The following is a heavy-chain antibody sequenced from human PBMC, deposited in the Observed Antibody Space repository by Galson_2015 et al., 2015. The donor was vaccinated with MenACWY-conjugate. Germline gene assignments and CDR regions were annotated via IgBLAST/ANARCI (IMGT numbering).Heavy chain of an antibody. J-gene: IGHJ4*02. V-gene: IGHV3-7*03. Sequence: SLRLSCAASGFTFNNYWMSWVRHVPGKGPEWVANIKQDGSEKYYVDSVRGRFTISRDNAKSSLFLQMNSLRAEDTAVYYCSIDLGFYCRHNDCYPPHWGQGTLVTVSS. CDR1: GFTFNNYW. CDR3: SIDLGFYCRHNDCYPPH. D-gene: IGHD2-15*01. CDR2: IKQDGSEK.